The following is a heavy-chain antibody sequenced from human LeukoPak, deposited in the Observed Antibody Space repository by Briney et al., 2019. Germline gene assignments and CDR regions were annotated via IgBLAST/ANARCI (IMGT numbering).Heavy chain of an antibody. D-gene: IGHD2-2*01. J-gene: IGHJ1*01. CDR3: ARAYCSSTSCYVGEYFQH. CDR1: GFTFSSYA. Sequence: GGSLRLSCAASGFTFSSYAMTWVRQAPGKGLEWVAVISYDGSNKYYADSVKGRFTISRDNSKNTLYLQMNSLRAEDTAVYYCARAYCSSTSCYVGEYFQHWGQGTLVTVSS. V-gene: IGHV3-30-3*01. CDR2: ISYDGSNK.